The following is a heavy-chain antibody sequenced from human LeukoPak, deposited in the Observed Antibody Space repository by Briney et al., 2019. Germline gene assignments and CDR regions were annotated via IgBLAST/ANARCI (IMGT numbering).Heavy chain of an antibody. Sequence: GRSLRLSCAASGFTISSYAMHWVRQAPGKGLEWVAVISYDGSNKYYADSVKGRFTIPRDNSKNTLYLQMNSLRAEDTAVYYCARDNREQQLVPPTFDYWGQGTLVTVSS. CDR3: ARDNREQQLVPPTFDY. V-gene: IGHV3-30-3*01. CDR1: GFTISSYA. CDR2: ISYDGSNK. D-gene: IGHD6-13*01. J-gene: IGHJ4*02.